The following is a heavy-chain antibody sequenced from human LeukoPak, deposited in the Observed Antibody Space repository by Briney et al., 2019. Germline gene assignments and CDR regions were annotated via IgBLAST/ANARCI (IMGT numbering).Heavy chain of an antibody. CDR1: GFTFSNYW. J-gene: IGHJ3*02. V-gene: IGHV3-7*01. D-gene: IGHD2-21*02. CDR3: ARDLQCGGDCHYDALDI. Sequence: GGSLRLSCAASGFTFSNYWMNWVRQAPGKGLEWVANIKEDGSEKYYVDSLKGRFTISRDNAKNSLYLQMNSLRAEDTAVYYCARDLQCGGDCHYDALDIWGQGIWVTVSS. CDR2: IKEDGSEK.